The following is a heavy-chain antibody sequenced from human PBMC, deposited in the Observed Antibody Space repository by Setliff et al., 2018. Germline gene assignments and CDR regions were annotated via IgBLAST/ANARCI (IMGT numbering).Heavy chain of an antibody. CDR2: INPNSGGT. D-gene: IGHD3-3*01. CDR3: ARGRDFWSGYLVY. CDR1: GSTFTGYY. V-gene: IGHV1-2*04. Sequence: GASVKVSCKASGSTFTGYYMHWVRQAPGQGLEWMGWINPNSGGTNYAQKFQGWVTMTRDTSISTAYMELSRLRSDDTAVYYCARGRDFWSGYLVYWGQGTLVTVSS. J-gene: IGHJ4*02.